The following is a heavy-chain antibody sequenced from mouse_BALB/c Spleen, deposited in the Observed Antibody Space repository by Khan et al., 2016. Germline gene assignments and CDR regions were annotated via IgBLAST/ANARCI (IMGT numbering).Heavy chain of an antibody. V-gene: IGHV5-17*02. D-gene: IGHD4-1*01. CDR2: ISGGSSTI. J-gene: IGHJ4*01. CDR1: GFTFSVFG. CDR3: GRLTPYAMDY. Sequence: EVELVESGGGLVQPGGSRKLSCAASGFTFSVFGIHWVRQAPEKGLEWVAYISGGSSTIYYADTVKGRFTISRDHPKNTLFLQMTSLRSEDTAVYYCGRLTPYAMDYWGQGTSVTVSS.